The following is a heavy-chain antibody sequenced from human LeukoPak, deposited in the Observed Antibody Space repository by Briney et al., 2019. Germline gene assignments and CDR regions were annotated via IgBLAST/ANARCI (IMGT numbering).Heavy chain of an antibody. CDR1: GYTLTELS. J-gene: IGHJ4*02. CDR3: ATAAGPQSYYVRGFLDFDY. V-gene: IGHV1-24*01. D-gene: IGHD3-10*02. CDR2: FDPEDGET. Sequence: GASVKVSCKVSGYTLTELSMRWVRQAPGKGLEWMGGFDPEDGETIYAQKFQGRVTMTEDTSTDTAYMELSSLRSEDTAVYYCATAAGPQSYYVRGFLDFDYWGQGTLVTVSS.